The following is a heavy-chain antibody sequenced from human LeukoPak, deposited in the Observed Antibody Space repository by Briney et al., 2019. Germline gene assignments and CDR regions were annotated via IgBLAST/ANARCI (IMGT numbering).Heavy chain of an antibody. D-gene: IGHD6-25*01. Sequence: GGSLRLSCATSGLTFSSNWMHWVRQAPGKGLVWVSRINSDGSSTIYADPVKGRFTISRDNAKNTLYLQMNSLRAEDTAVYYCSTQRGGSPGDYWGQGALVTVSS. CDR3: STQRGGSPGDY. J-gene: IGHJ4*02. V-gene: IGHV3-74*01. CDR2: INSDGSST. CDR1: GLTFSSNW.